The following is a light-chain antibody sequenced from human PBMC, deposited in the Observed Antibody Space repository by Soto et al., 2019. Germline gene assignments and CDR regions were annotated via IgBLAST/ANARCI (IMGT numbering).Light chain of an antibody. CDR1: QDVTEY. CDR2: TAS. V-gene: IGKV1-33*01. Sequence: DIQMTQSPSSLSASVGDRVTISCQASQDVTEYVNWYQQKPGKAPKLLIYTASNLEAGVPSRFSGSGSGTHFTFTINSLQPEDIATYYCQQYLSLLTFGGGTKVEIK. J-gene: IGKJ4*01. CDR3: QQYLSLLT.